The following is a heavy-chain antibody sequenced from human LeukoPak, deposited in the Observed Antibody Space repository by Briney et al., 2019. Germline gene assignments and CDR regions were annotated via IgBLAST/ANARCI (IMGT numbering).Heavy chain of an antibody. CDR3: ARRAGAYSHPYDY. CDR1: GFTFDDYA. Sequence: PGGSLRLSCAASGFTFDDYAMYWVRQAPGKGLECVSDVNWNSINTHYAASVKGRFTISRDNSKNTLYLQMNSLRAEDTAVYYCARRAGAYSHPYDYWGQGTLVTVSS. D-gene: IGHD4/OR15-4a*01. J-gene: IGHJ4*02. V-gene: IGHV3-20*04. CDR2: VNWNSINT.